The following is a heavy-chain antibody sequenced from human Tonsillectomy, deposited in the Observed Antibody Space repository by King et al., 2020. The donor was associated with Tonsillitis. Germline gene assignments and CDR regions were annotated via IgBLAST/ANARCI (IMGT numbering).Heavy chain of an antibody. V-gene: IGHV3-30-3*01. CDR3: ARGDFGELLHASYYYYGMDV. Sequence: VQLVESGGGVVQPGRSLRLSCAASGFTFSSYAMHWVRQAPGKGLEWVAVISYVGSNKYYADSVKGRFTISRDNSKNTLYLQMNSLRAEDTAVYYCARGDFGELLHASYYYYGMDVWGQGTTVTVSS. CDR1: GFTFSSYA. CDR2: ISYVGSNK. D-gene: IGHD3-10*01. J-gene: IGHJ6*02.